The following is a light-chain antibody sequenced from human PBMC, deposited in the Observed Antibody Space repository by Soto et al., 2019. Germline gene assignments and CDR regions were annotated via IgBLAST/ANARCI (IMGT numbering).Light chain of an antibody. CDR3: QKYNSAQWT. Sequence: DIQMTQSPSSLSASVGDRVTITCRASQCISNYLAWYQQKPGKVPKLLIYAASTLQSGVPSRFSGSGSGTDFNPNISSLQPEDVANYYCQKYNSAQWTFGQGTKVEIK. CDR2: AAS. CDR1: QCISNY. J-gene: IGKJ1*01. V-gene: IGKV1-27*01.